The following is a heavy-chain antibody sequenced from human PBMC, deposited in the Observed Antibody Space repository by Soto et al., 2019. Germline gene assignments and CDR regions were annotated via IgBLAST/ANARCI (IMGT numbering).Heavy chain of an antibody. J-gene: IGHJ6*02. CDR3: ASPTMTSTSFYYAMDV. V-gene: IGHV5-10-1*01. Sequence: GESLKISCKTSGHVFTTYWISWVRQMPGKGLEYMGKINPTDSETNYSPSFEGHVTFSVDRSTSTAYVRWNSLKASDTAMYYCASPTMTSTSFYYAMDVWGQGTTVTVSS. CDR1: GHVFTTYW. CDR2: INPTDSET. D-gene: IGHD4-17*01.